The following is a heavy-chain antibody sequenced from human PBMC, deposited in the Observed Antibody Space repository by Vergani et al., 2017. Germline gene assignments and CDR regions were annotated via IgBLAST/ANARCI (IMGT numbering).Heavy chain of an antibody. CDR2: ISSSSSYI. CDR3: ARISGGSAPYLHY. Sequence: EVQLVESGGGLVKPGGSLRLSCAASGFTFSSYSMNWVRQAPGKGLEWVSSISSSSSYIYYADSVKGRFTISRDNAKNSLYLQMNSLRAEDTAVYYCARISGGSAPYLHYWGQGTLVTVAS. V-gene: IGHV3-21*01. CDR1: GFTFSSYS. D-gene: IGHD2-15*01. J-gene: IGHJ1*01.